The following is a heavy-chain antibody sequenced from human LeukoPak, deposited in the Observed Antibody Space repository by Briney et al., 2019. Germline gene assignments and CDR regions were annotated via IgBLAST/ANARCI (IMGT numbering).Heavy chain of an antibody. CDR2: ISGYNGNT. CDR1: GYTFSSYG. V-gene: IGHV1-18*01. CDR3: ARSSLGTITAGPFDY. J-gene: IGHJ4*02. Sequence: ASVKVSCKASGYTFSSYGIAWVRQAPGQGLEWMGWISGYNGNTNYAQKLQGRVSMTTDTSTTTAYMELRSLTSDDTALYYCARSSLGTITAGPFDYWGQGTLVTVFS. D-gene: IGHD5-12*01.